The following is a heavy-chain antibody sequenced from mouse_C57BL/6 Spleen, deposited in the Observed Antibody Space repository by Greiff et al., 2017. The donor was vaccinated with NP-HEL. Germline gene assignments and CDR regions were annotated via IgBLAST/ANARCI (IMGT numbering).Heavy chain of an antibody. V-gene: IGHV1-15*01. CDR1: GYTFTDYE. CDR2: IDPETGGT. CDR3: TRSGWLRDAMDY. D-gene: IGHD2-2*01. J-gene: IGHJ4*01. Sequence: VQLQQSGAELVRPGASVTLSCKASGYTFTDYEMHWVKQTPVHGLEWIGAIDPETGGTAYNQKFKGKAILTADKSSSTAYMELRSLTSEDSAVYYCTRSGWLRDAMDYRGQGTPGPGPS.